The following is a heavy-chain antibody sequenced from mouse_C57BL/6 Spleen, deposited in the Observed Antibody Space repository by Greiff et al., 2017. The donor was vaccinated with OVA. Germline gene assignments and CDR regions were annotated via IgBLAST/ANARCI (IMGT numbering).Heavy chain of an antibody. CDR2: IHPNSSST. D-gene: IGHD2-4*01. J-gene: IGHJ1*03. CDR1: GYTFTSYW. V-gene: IGHV1-64*01. Sequence: QVQLQQPGAELVKPGASVKLSCKASGYTFTSYWMHWVKQRPGQGLEWIGMIHPNSSSTNYNEKFKSKATLTVDKSSSTAYMQLNSLTSEDSAVYYCERIYDYDGEDWYFDVWGTGPTDTVPS. CDR3: ERIYDYDGEDWYFDV.